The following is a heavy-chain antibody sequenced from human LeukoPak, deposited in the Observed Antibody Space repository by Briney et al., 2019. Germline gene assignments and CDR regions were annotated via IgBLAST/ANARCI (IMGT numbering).Heavy chain of an antibody. D-gene: IGHD1-26*01. J-gene: IGHJ4*02. Sequence: PSETLSLTCTVSGGSISNYLWSWIRQPPGKGLEWIGYIYYSGSTNYNLSLKSRVTILVDTSKNQFSLKVSSVTAADTAVYYCARGQYSGSCFDNWGQGSLVTVSS. CDR3: ARGQYSGSCFDN. CDR2: IYYSGST. V-gene: IGHV4-59*01. CDR1: GGSISNYL.